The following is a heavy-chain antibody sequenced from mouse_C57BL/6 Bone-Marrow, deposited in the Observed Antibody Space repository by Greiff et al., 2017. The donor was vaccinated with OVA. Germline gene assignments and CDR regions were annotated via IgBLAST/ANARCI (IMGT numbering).Heavy chain of an antibody. CDR2: INPNNGGT. D-gene: IGHD1-1*01. V-gene: IGHV1-22*01. Sequence: VQLQQSGPELVKPGASVKMSCKASGYTFTDYNMHWVKQSHGKSLEWIGYINPNNGGTSYNQKFKGEATLTVNKSSSTAYMELRSLTSEDSAVYYCARGAYYYGSSSDYWGQGTTLTVSS. CDR3: ARGAYYYGSSSDY. J-gene: IGHJ2*01. CDR1: GYTFTDYN.